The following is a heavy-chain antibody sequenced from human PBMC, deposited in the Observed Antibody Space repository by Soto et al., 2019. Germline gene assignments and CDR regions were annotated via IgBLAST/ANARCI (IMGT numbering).Heavy chain of an antibody. CDR3: AKNLYGSGSYPPFYYYGMDV. D-gene: IGHD3-10*01. Sequence: GGSLRLSCAASGFTFSSYAMSWVRQAPGKGLEWVSAISGSGGSTYYADSVKGRFTISRDNSKNTLYLQMNSLRAEDTAVYYCAKNLYGSGSYPPFYYYGMDVWGQGTTVTVSS. CDR2: ISGSGGST. V-gene: IGHV3-23*01. J-gene: IGHJ6*02. CDR1: GFTFSSYA.